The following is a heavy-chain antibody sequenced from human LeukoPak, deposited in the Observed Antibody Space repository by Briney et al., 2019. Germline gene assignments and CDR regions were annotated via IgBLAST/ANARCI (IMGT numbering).Heavy chain of an antibody. CDR1: GDSISSYY. D-gene: IGHD7-27*01. J-gene: IGHJ4*02. CDR2: IYYSGTT. V-gene: IGHV4-59*01. Sequence: PSETLSLTCTVSGDSISSYYWSWIRQPPGKGLEWIGYIYYSGTTSYNPSLKSRVTISLDMSKNQFSLKLSSVTAADTAVYYCARGANWGSPDYWGQGALVTVSS. CDR3: ARGANWGSPDY.